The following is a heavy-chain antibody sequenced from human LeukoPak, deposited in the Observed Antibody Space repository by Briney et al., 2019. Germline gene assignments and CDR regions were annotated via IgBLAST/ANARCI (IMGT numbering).Heavy chain of an antibody. Sequence: GGSLRLSCAASGFTFSSYEMNWVRQAPGKGLEWVSYISSSGSAIYYADSVKGRFTISRDNTKNSLYLQMNSLRAEDTAVYYCAELGITMIGGVWGKGTTVTISS. V-gene: IGHV3-48*03. CDR1: GFTFSSYE. CDR3: AELGITMIGGV. CDR2: ISSSGSAI. D-gene: IGHD3-10*02. J-gene: IGHJ6*04.